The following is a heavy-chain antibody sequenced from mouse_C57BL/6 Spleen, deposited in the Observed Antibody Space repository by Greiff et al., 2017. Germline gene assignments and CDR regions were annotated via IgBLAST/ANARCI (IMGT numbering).Heavy chain of an antibody. D-gene: IGHD4-1*01. CDR2: IDPSDSYT. CDR1: GYTFTSYW. J-gene: IGHJ1*03. CDR3: ARRELGGLDV. V-gene: IGHV1-69*01. Sequence: QVQLQQPGAELVMPGASVKLSCKASGYTFTSYWMHWVKQRPGQGLEWIGEIDPSDSYTNSNQKFKGKSTLTVDKSSSTAYMQLSSLTSEDSAVYYCARRELGGLDVWGTGTTGTVSS.